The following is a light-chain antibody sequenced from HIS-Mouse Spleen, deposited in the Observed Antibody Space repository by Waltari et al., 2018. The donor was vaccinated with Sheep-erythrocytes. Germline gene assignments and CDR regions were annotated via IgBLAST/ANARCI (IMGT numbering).Light chain of an antibody. CDR2: EVS. CDR3: SSYAGSNNWV. CDR1: SSDVGGYNY. J-gene: IGLJ3*02. Sequence: QSALTPPPSASGSPGQPVTISCTGTSSDVGGYNYFSWYQQHPGKAPKPMIYEVSKRPSGVPDRFSGSKSGNTASLTVSGLQAEDEADYYCSSYAGSNNWVFGGGTKLTVL. V-gene: IGLV2-8*01.